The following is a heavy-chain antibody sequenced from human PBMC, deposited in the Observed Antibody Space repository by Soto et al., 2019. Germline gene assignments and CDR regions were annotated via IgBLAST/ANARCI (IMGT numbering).Heavy chain of an antibody. CDR1: GDTFSGYP. V-gene: IGHV1-69*18. J-gene: IGHJ1*01. CDR3: ARDGGFGELQY. Sequence: QVQLVQSGAELKKPGSSVKVSCKASGDTFSGYPINWVRQAPGEGLEWMGRIIPVFGTTNDAQRFEGSVTFTADESTNTAYMELRGLLSEDTAVYYCARDGGFGELQYWGPGTLVTVSS. CDR2: IIPVFGTT. D-gene: IGHD3-10*01.